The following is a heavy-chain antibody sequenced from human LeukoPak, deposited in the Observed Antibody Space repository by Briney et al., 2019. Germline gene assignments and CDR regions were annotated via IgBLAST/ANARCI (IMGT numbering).Heavy chain of an antibody. D-gene: IGHD1-26*01. CDR3: ARARRGSSGFDI. Sequence: SETLSLTCAVSGYSNSSGYYWGWIRQPPGKGLEWIGYIYYSGSTNYNPSLKSRVTISVDTSKNQFSLKLSSVTAADTAVYYCARARRGSSGFDIWGQGTMVTVSS. CDR2: IYYSGST. V-gene: IGHV4-38-2*01. CDR1: GYSNSSGYY. J-gene: IGHJ3*02.